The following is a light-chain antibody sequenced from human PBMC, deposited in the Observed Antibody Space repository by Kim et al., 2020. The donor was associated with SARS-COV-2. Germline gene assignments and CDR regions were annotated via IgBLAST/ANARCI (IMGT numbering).Light chain of an antibody. Sequence: KTVTISCTRGSGGIASNYVLWYPQRPGSSPTTVIYEDNQRPAGVPDRFSGSIDSSSTSASLPISGLKTGDEGDYYCQSSDSSNRVIFGGGTQLTVL. CDR1: SGGIASNY. CDR2: EDN. J-gene: IGLJ2*01. V-gene: IGLV6-57*01. CDR3: QSSDSSNRVI.